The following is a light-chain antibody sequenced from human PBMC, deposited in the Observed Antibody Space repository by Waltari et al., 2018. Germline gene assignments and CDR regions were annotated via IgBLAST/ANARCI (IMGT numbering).Light chain of an antibody. CDR2: DVS. CDR1: SSDVGGYNY. CDR3: CSFTSRSTWV. Sequence: QSALTQPASVSGSPGQSITIPCTGTSSDVGGYNYVSWYQQHPGKVPKLLIFDVSNRHSGVSNRFSGSKSGNTASLTISGLQAEDESDYYCCSFTSRSTWVFGGGTKLTVL. V-gene: IGLV2-14*01. J-gene: IGLJ3*02.